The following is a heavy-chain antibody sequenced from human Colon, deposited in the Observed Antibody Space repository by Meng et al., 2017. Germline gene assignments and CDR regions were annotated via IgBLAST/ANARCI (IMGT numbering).Heavy chain of an antibody. V-gene: IGHV1-18*01. Sequence: VQWVQCGAGVKKPGASVKVSCKASGYTFSNYGFSWVRQAPGQGLEWMGWISAYNGNTKYAQKFQGRVTVTTDTSTSTAYMELRSLRSDDTAVYYCARSEWFGELDHWGQGTLVTVPS. J-gene: IGHJ4*02. D-gene: IGHD3-10*01. CDR2: ISAYNGNT. CDR1: GYTFSNYG. CDR3: ARSEWFGELDH.